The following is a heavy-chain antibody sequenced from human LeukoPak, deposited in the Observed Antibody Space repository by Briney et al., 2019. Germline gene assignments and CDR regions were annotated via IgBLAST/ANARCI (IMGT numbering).Heavy chain of an antibody. CDR2: IYYSGNT. Sequence: SETLSLTCTVSGGSISTITYYWGWIRQPPGKGLEWIGSIYYSGNTYYNPSLKSRVTISVDTSKNQFSLKLSSVTAADTAVYYCARLQEWELLYYFDYWGQGTLVTVSS. CDR1: GGSISTITYY. CDR3: ARLQEWELLYYFDY. V-gene: IGHV4-39*01. D-gene: IGHD1-26*01. J-gene: IGHJ4*02.